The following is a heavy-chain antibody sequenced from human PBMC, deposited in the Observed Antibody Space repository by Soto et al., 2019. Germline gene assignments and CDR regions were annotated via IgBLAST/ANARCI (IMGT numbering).Heavy chain of an antibody. CDR3: ARYGRGDQTFWSFDP. D-gene: IGHD2-21*02. CDR2: INHSGST. Sequence: HVQLQQWGAGLLKPSETLSLTCDVYGGSFIDYYWSWIRQPPGKGLEWIGGINHSGSTIYNPCINHPVTISIDTSKTQFTLNLRFVTAADTAVYYCARYGRGDQTFWSFDPWGQGTLVTVSS. V-gene: IGHV4-34*01. J-gene: IGHJ5*02. CDR1: GGSFIDYY.